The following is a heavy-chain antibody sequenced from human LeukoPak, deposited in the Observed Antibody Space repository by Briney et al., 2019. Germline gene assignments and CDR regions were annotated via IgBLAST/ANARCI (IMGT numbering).Heavy chain of an antibody. CDR1: GFTVSSNY. CDR2: IYSGGST. D-gene: IGHD5-18*01. Sequence: PGGSLRLSCAASGFTVSSNYMSWVRQAPGKGLEWGSVIYSGGSTYYADSVKGRFTISRDNSKNTLYLQMNSLRAEDTAVYYCARIGVVQLWLYFDYWGQGTLVTVSS. CDR3: ARIGVVQLWLYFDY. V-gene: IGHV3-53*01. J-gene: IGHJ4*02.